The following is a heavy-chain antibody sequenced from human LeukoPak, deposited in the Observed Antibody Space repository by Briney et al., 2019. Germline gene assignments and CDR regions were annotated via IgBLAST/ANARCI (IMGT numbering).Heavy chain of an antibody. D-gene: IGHD6-13*01. CDR1: GFSFSSYA. Sequence: PGGSLRLSCATSGFSFSSYAMSWVRQAPGKGLEWVSSISSSSSYIYYADSVKGRFTISRDNAKNSLYLQMNSLRAEDTAVYYCARGLAAANYWGQGTLVTVSS. CDR2: ISSSSSYI. J-gene: IGHJ4*02. V-gene: IGHV3-21*01. CDR3: ARGLAAANY.